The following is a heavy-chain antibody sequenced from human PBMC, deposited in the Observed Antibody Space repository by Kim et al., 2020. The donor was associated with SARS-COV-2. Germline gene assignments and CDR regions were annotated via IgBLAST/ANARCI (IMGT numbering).Heavy chain of an antibody. V-gene: IGHV5-10-1*01. CDR1: GYSFTSYW. J-gene: IGHJ4*02. CDR3: ARQGWFGELPPYFDY. D-gene: IGHD3-10*01. Sequence: GESLKISCKGSGYSFTSYWISWVRQMPGKGLEWMGRIDPSDSYTNYSPSFQGHVTISADKSISTAYLQWSSLKASDTAMYYCARQGWFGELPPYFDYWGQGTLVTVSS. CDR2: IDPSDSYT.